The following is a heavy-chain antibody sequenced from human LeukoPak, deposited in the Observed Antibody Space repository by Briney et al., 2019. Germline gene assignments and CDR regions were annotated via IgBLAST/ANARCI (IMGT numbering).Heavy chain of an antibody. D-gene: IGHD3-10*01. CDR2: MNPNSGNT. CDR1: GYTFTSYD. CDR3: ARGGWFGDYYYYGMDD. Sequence: ASVKVSCKASGYTFTSYDINWVRQATGQGLEWMGWMNPNSGNTGYAQKFQGRVTMTRNTSISTAYMELSSLRSEDTAVYYCARGGWFGDYYYYGMDDWGQGTTVTVSS. V-gene: IGHV1-8*01. J-gene: IGHJ6*02.